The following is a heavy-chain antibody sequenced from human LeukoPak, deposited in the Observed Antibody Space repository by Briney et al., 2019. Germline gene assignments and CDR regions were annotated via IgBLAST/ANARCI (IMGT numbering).Heavy chain of an antibody. Sequence: GGSLRLSCAASGFSFSNYKMIWVRQAPGKGLEWVSSIDTSESDTYYADSVKGRFTISRDNAKNSLYLQMNSLRAEDTAVYYCAREMILGTSSSGTFDYWGQGTLVTVSS. D-gene: IGHD6-13*01. J-gene: IGHJ4*02. CDR2: IDTSESDT. CDR3: AREMILGTSSSGTFDY. CDR1: GFSFSNYK. V-gene: IGHV3-21*01.